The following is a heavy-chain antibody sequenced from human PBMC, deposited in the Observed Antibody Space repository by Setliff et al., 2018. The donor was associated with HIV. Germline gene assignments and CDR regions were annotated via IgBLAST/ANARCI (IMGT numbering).Heavy chain of an antibody. J-gene: IGHJ4*02. CDR3: ARLSDISSGWYGSFDF. D-gene: IGHD6-19*01. CDR1: SGSFSGYY. V-gene: IGHV4-34*01. Sequence: SETLSLTCAVYSGSFSGYYWSWIRQPPGKGLEWIGEINHSGSTNYNPSLKSRVTLSVDTSKHQFSLKLSSVTAADTAVSYCARLSDISSGWYGSFDFWGQGTLVTVSS. CDR2: INHSGST.